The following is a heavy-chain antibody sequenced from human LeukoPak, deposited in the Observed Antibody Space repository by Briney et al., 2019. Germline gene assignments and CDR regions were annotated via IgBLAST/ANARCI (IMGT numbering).Heavy chain of an antibody. Sequence: PSETLSLTCTVSGGSISSSSYYWGWIRQPPGEGLEWIGSIYYSGSTYYNPSLKSRVTISVDTSKNQFSLKLSSVTAADTAVYYCASHYCSGGSCYSGYRRNYYMDVWGKGTTVTVSS. CDR1: GGSISSSSYY. D-gene: IGHD2-15*01. J-gene: IGHJ6*03. CDR2: IYYSGST. V-gene: IGHV4-39*01. CDR3: ASHYCSGGSCYSGYRRNYYMDV.